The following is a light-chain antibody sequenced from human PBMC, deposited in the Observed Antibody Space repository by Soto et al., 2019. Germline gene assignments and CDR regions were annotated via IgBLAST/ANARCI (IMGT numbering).Light chain of an antibody. Sequence: ENVLTQSPGTLSLSPGERATLSCRASQSVGNNFLAWYQHKPGQAPRLLIYGASSRATGIPDRFSGSGSGTDFTLTISRLEPEDFALYYCHQYATSPRTFGQGTKVEIK. J-gene: IGKJ1*01. CDR1: QSVGNNF. CDR3: HQYATSPRT. CDR2: GAS. V-gene: IGKV3-20*01.